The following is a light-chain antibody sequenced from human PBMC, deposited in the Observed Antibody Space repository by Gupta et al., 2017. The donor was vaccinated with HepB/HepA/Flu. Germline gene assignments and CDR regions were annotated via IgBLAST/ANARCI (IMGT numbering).Light chain of an antibody. J-gene: IGKJ2*02. Sequence: LVLTRSPVTPSLSAGERATLSRRARQNVGTFLAWYQQRPGQAPRLLIYDGSNRATGVPARFSGSGSGTNFTLTISSLEPEEFAVYYCQQRVSWPRTFGQGTKLEIK. V-gene: IGKV3-11*01. CDR2: DGS. CDR1: QNVGTF. CDR3: QQRVSWPRT.